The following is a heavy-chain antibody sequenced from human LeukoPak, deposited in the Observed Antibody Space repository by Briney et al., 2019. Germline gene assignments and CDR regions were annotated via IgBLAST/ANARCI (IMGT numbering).Heavy chain of an antibody. D-gene: IGHD2-15*01. V-gene: IGHV4-38-2*01. J-gene: IGHJ6*03. Sequence: SETLSLTSAVSGYSINSGCYWGWIRQPPGRGLEWIGSIYHSGSTYYNPSLKSRVTMSVDTSKNQFSLKLSSVTAADTAVYYCARGVVVSPAPLYYMDVWGKGATVTVSS. CDR1: GYSINSGCY. CDR3: ARGVVVSPAPLYYMDV. CDR2: IYHSGST.